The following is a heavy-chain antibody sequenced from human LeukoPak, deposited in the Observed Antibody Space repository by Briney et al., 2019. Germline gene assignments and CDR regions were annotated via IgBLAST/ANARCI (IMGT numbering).Heavy chain of an antibody. Sequence: SETLSLTCTVSGGSISSYYRSWIRQPPGKGLEWIGYIYYSGSTYYNPSLKSRVTISVDTSKNQFSLKLSSVTAADTAVYYCAREHCSGGSCYSIYYYYYMDVWGKGTTVTVSS. D-gene: IGHD2-15*01. CDR1: GGSISSYY. CDR3: AREHCSGGSCYSIYYYYYMDV. J-gene: IGHJ6*03. CDR2: IYYSGST. V-gene: IGHV4-59*12.